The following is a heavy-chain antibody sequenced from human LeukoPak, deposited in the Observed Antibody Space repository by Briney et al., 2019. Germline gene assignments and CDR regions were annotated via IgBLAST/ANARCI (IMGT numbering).Heavy chain of an antibody. D-gene: IGHD6-13*01. Sequence: SETLSLTCTVSGGSISSSSYYWGWIRQPPGKGLEWIGSIYYSGSTYYSPSLKSRVTISVDTSRNQFSLKLSSVTAADTAVYYCAGLRPRYIAAAEAFDIWGQGTMVTVSS. V-gene: IGHV4-39*01. CDR3: AGLRPRYIAAAEAFDI. CDR2: IYYSGST. CDR1: GGSISSSSYY. J-gene: IGHJ3*02.